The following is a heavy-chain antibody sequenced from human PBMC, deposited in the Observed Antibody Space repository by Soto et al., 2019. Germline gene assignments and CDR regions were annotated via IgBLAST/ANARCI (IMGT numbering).Heavy chain of an antibody. V-gene: IGHV4-61*01. Sequence: SETLSLTCTVSGDSVSSGSYSWTWIRQPPGKGLEWIGYIFLSGSTNYNPSLKSRVTISVDTSKNQFSLKLSSVTAADTAVYYCARAVRITIFGVVITNYYYYGMDVWGQGTTVTVSS. D-gene: IGHD3-3*01. CDR1: GDSVSSGSYS. J-gene: IGHJ6*02. CDR2: IFLSGST. CDR3: ARAVRITIFGVVITNYYYYGMDV.